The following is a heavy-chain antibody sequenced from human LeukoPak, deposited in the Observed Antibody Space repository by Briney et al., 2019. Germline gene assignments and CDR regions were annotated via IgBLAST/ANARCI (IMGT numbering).Heavy chain of an antibody. Sequence: GGSLRLSCAASGFTFSSYGMSWVRQAPGKGLEWVSAISGSGGSTYYADSVKGRFTISRDNSKNTLYLQMNSLRVEDTAVYYCAKGPFSYYDSSGYNYFDYWGQGTQVTVSS. CDR1: GFTFSSYG. D-gene: IGHD3-22*01. CDR2: ISGSGGST. J-gene: IGHJ4*02. V-gene: IGHV3-23*01. CDR3: AKGPFSYYDSSGYNYFDY.